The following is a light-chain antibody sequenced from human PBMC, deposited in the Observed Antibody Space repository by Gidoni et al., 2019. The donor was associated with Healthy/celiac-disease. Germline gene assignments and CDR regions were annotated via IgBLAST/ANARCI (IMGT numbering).Light chain of an antibody. CDR2: DAS. V-gene: IGKV3-11*01. J-gene: IGKJ1*01. CDR3: QQRSNWPRT. Sequence: EIVLTHSPATLSLSPGERATLSCRASQSVSSYLAWYQQKPGQAPRLLIYDASNRATGIPARFSGSGSGTDFTLTNSSLEPEDFAVYCCQQRSNWPRTFGQGTKVEIK. CDR1: QSVSSY.